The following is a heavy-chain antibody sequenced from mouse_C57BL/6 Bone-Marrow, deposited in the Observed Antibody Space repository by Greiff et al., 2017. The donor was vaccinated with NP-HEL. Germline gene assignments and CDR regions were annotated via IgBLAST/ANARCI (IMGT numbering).Heavy chain of an antibody. D-gene: IGHD2-12*01. CDR1: GYAFTNYL. V-gene: IGHV1-54*01. CDR3: ARIVPYAMDY. CDR2: INPGSGGT. J-gene: IGHJ4*01. Sequence: VQLQQPGAELVKPGTSVKVSCKASGYAFTNYLIEWVKQRPGQGLEWIGVINPGSGGTNYNEKFKGKATLTADKSSSTAYMQLSSLTSEDSAVYFCARIVPYAMDYWGQGTSVTVSS.